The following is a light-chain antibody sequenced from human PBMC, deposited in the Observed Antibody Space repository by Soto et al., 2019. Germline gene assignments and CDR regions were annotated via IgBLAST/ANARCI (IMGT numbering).Light chain of an antibody. V-gene: IGKV3D-15*03. CDR2: GAS. CDR3: QQYNNWPPLT. Sequence: EVLMTQSPATLSVSPGERATLSCRASESISSNLAWYQQKVGQAPRLLIYGASIRATGIPARFSGSGSGTEXXXXXXXLQSADFAVYFCQQYNNWPPLTFGGGTKVEIK. CDR1: ESISSN. J-gene: IGKJ4*01.